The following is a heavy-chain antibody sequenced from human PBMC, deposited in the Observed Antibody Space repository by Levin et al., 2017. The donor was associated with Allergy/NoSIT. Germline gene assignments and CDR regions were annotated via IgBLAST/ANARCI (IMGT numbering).Heavy chain of an antibody. CDR3: ARGKGYSGSRVAFDF. J-gene: IGHJ3*01. CDR1: GASIGSSNYC. CDR2: IYNGGNT. Sequence: GSLRLSCTVSGASIGSSNYCWGWLRQPPGKGLEWIGTIYNGGNTYSNPSLQSRVTISVDTSKNQFSLKLRSAIAADTAAYYCARGKGYSGSRVAFDFWGQGAMVTVSS. D-gene: IGHD1-26*01. V-gene: IGHV4-39*07.